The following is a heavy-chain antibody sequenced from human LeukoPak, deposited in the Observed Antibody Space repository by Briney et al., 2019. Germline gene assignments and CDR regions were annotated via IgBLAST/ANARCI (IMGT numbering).Heavy chain of an antibody. CDR2: IIPIFGTA. J-gene: IGHJ4*02. Sequence: ASVKVSCKASGSSFNSYAISWVRQAPGQGLEWMGGIIPIFGTANYAQKFQGRVTITTDESTSTAYMELSSLRSEDTAVYYCARDRCHLYYYDSSGCEALGYWGQGTLVTVSS. D-gene: IGHD3-22*01. CDR3: ARDRCHLYYYDSSGCEALGY. V-gene: IGHV1-69*05. CDR1: GSSFNSYA.